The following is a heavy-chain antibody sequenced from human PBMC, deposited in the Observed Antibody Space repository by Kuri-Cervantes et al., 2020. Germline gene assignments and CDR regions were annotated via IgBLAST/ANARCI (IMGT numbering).Heavy chain of an antibody. Sequence: SETLSLTCAVSGYSISSGYYWGWIRQPPGKGLEWIGSIFYTGSTYYNPSLKSRVTISVDTSKNQFSLKLTSVTAADTAVYYCARQGNFWSGYVTSWGQEALVTVSS. CDR1: GYSISSGYY. D-gene: IGHD3-3*01. J-gene: IGHJ4*02. V-gene: IGHV4-38-2*01. CDR3: ARQGNFWSGYVTS. CDR2: IFYTGST.